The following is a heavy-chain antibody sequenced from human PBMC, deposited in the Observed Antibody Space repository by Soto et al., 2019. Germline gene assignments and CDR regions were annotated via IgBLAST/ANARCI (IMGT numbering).Heavy chain of an antibody. Sequence: EVQLVESGGDSVQPGGSLRLSCAASGFTFSSDWMHWVRQPPGKGLVWVSRINADGSDTDYADSVKGRFSISRDNAKSTLYLHMNTVRAEDTAIYFCARDSTTGLDYWGQGTLVTVSS. V-gene: IGHV3-74*01. CDR2: INADGSDT. CDR3: ARDSTTGLDY. CDR1: GFTFSSDW. J-gene: IGHJ4*02. D-gene: IGHD4-17*01.